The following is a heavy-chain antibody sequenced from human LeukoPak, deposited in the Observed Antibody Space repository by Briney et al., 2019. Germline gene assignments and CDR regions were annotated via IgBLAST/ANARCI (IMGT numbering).Heavy chain of an antibody. D-gene: IGHD3-9*01. Sequence: PSETLSLTCTVSGGSISSGTYYWAWIRQPPGKGLEWIGTIYHSGSTYYNPSLKSRVTISVDTSKNQFSLNLTSLTAADTAVYYCARALTSSNVRFDYWGQGTLVTVSS. V-gene: IGHV4-39*07. CDR3: ARALTSSNVRFDY. J-gene: IGHJ4*02. CDR1: GGSISSGTYY. CDR2: IYHSGST.